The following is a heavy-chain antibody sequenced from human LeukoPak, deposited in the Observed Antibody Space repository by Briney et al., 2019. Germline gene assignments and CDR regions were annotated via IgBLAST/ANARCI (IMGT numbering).Heavy chain of an antibody. J-gene: IGHJ4*02. CDR1: RFTFSSYA. D-gene: IGHD6-19*01. CDR3: AKAGAVAGTEDYFDY. CDR2: TRYDGGDK. V-gene: IGHV3-30*02. Sequence: PGGSLRLSCAASRFTFSSYAIHWVRQAPGRGLEWVTFTRYDGGDKYYADSVKGRFTISRDNSKNTVYLQMSSLRAEDTAVYYCAKAGAVAGTEDYFDYWGQGTLVTVSS.